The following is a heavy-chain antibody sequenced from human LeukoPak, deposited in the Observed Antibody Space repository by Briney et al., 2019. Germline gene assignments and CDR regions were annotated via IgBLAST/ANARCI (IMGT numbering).Heavy chain of an antibody. CDR1: GGSISSYY. CDR3: ARRPKYNGFDP. J-gene: IGHJ5*02. Sequence: AETLSLTCTVSGGSISSYYWSWIRQPPGKGLEWIGYIYYSGSTNYNPSLKSRVTISVDTSKTPFALKLSSGTAADTAMYYCARRPKYNGFDPCGQGTLVTVSS. V-gene: IGHV4-59*08. CDR2: IYYSGST.